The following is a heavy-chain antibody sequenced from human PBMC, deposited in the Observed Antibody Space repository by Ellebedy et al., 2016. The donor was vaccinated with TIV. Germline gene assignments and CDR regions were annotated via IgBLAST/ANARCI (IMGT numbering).Heavy chain of an antibody. CDR1: GGSVSTYY. CDR2: IYYSGTT. D-gene: IGHD2-15*01. J-gene: IGHJ3*02. Sequence: PGGSLRLSCTVSGGSVSTYYWSWIRQPPGKGLEWIGYIYYSGTTNYNPSLKSRFTFSVDTSRNQFSLRMISVTAADTAIYFCARRRVVGAAPNGFDIWGQGTMVTVSS. V-gene: IGHV4-59*08. CDR3: ARRRVVGAAPNGFDI.